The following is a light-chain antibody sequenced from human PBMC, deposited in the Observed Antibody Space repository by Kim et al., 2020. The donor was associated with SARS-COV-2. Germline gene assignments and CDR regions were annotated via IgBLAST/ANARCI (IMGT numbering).Light chain of an antibody. Sequence: SYELTQPSSVSVSPGQTARITCPGDVLAKKYARWFQQKPGQAPVLVIYKDSERPSGIPERFSGSSSGTTVTLTISGAQVEDEADYYCYSAADNNWVFGGGTQLTVL. CDR2: KDS. V-gene: IGLV3-27*01. J-gene: IGLJ3*02. CDR3: YSAADNNWV. CDR1: VLAKKY.